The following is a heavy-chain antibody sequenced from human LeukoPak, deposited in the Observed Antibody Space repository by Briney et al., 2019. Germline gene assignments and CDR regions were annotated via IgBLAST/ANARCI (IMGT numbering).Heavy chain of an antibody. J-gene: IGHJ2*01. V-gene: IGHV3-21*01. D-gene: IGHD3-22*01. CDR3: VRDLGYDSSGSYWYFDL. CDR2: ISSRSTYI. CDR1: RFTFSTYS. Sequence: GGSLRLSCAASRFTFSTYSMNWVRQAPGKGLEWVSSISSRSTYIYYADSVKGRFTTSRDNAKNSLYLQMNSLRAEDTAVYYCVRDLGYDSSGSYWYFDLWGRGTLVTVSS.